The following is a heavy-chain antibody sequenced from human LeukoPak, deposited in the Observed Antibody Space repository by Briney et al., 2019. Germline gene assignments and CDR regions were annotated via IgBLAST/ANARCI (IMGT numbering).Heavy chain of an antibody. D-gene: IGHD6-6*01. CDR3: AKEIIAARLTVHFDY. CDR1: GFSFSGYA. CDR2: ISGSGGDT. V-gene: IGHV3-23*01. J-gene: IGHJ4*02. Sequence: GGSLRLSCAASGFSFSGYAMDWVRRAPGKGLEWVSAISGSGGDTYYADSVKGRFTISRDDSKNTLYLQMSSLRAEDTAVYYCAKEIIAARLTVHFDYWGQGTQVTVSS.